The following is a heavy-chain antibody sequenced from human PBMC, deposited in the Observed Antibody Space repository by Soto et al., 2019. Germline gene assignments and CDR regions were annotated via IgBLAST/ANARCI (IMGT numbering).Heavy chain of an antibody. CDR1: GGSISSSSYY. D-gene: IGHD4-17*01. V-gene: IGHV4-39*01. Sequence: QLQLQESGPGLVKPSETLSLTCTVSGGSISSSSYYWGWIRQPPGKGLEWIGSIYYSGSTYYNPSLKSRVTISVDTSKNQFSLKLSSVTAADTAVYYCARQLYGDTHFDYWGQGTLVTVSS. CDR2: IYYSGST. CDR3: ARQLYGDTHFDY. J-gene: IGHJ4*02.